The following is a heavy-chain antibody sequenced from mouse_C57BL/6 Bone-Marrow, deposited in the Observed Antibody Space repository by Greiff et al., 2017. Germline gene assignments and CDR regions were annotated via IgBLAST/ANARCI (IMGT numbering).Heavy chain of an antibody. D-gene: IGHD2-5*01. CDR1: GYTFTSYG. Sequence: VQLQQSGAELARPGASVKLSCKASGYTFTSYGISWVKQRTGQGLEWIGEIYPRSGNTYYNEKFKGKATLTADKSSSTAYMELRSLTSEDSAVYFCAKGVVTTAYWGQGTLVTVSA. J-gene: IGHJ3*01. CDR2: IYPRSGNT. CDR3: AKGVVTTAY. V-gene: IGHV1-81*01.